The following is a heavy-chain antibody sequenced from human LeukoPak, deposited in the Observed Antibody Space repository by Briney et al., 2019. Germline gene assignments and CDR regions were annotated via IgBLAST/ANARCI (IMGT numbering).Heavy chain of an antibody. J-gene: IGHJ4*02. CDR1: GYSISSGYY. CDR3: ARQPSTYYFDY. Sequence: PPETLSLTCAVSGYSISSGYYWGWIRQPPGKGVEWIGSIYHSGSTYYNPSLKSRVTISVDTSKNQFSLKLSSVTAADTAVYYCARQPSTYYFDYWGQGTLVTVSS. CDR2: IYHSGST. V-gene: IGHV4-38-2*01.